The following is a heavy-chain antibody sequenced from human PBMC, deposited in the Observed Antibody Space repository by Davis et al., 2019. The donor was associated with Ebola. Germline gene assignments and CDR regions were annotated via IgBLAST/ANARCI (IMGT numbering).Heavy chain of an antibody. CDR2: FSGSGGHT. J-gene: IGHJ6*03. D-gene: IGHD3-10*01. CDR3: AKNGGFYGSGILEYYYYMDV. CDR1: GFPFSTYG. Sequence: GESLKISCAASGFPFSTYGMTWVRQAPGKGLEWVSSFSGSGGHTYYADSVKGRFTISRDNSENTVYLQMNSLRPEDTAIYYCAKNGGFYGSGILEYYYYMDVWGKGTTVTVSS. V-gene: IGHV3-23*01.